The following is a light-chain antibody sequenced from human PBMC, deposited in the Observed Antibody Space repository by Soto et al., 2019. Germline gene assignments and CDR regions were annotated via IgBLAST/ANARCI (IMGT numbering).Light chain of an antibody. CDR2: AAS. CDR3: QQAHSFPQT. CDR1: QGIASW. V-gene: IGKV1-12*01. Sequence: DIPMTQSPSSVSASVGERVTITCRASQGIASWLAWYQQKPGLAPKLLIYAASSLQTGVPSRFSGSGSGTDFTLTISSLQPEDFATYDCQQAHSFPQTFGQGTKLEIK. J-gene: IGKJ2*01.